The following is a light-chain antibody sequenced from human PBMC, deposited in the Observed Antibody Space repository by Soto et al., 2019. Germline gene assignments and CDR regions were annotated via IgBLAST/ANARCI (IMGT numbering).Light chain of an antibody. V-gene: IGKV3-20*01. CDR1: HSVASTY. CDR2: GAS. J-gene: IGKJ2*01. CDR3: QQYGSSSFT. Sequence: EIVLTQSPATLSLSPGEGATLSCRASHSVASTYLAWYQQKPGLAPRLIIYGASNRASGTPDRFSGGGSGTDFTLTISRLEPEDFAVYCCQQYGSSSFTFGQWTKLEIK.